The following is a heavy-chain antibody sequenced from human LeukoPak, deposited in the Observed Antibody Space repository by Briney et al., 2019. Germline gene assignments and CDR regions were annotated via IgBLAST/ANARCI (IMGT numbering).Heavy chain of an antibody. CDR1: GYTFTGYY. J-gene: IGHJ4*02. Sequence: ASVKVSCKASGYTFTGYYMHWVRQAPGQGLEWRGWINPNSGGTNYAQKFQRRVTMTRDTSISTAYMELSRLRSDDTAVYYCARESPSLGYCSGGSCYRYFDYWGQGTLVTVSS. CDR3: ARESPSLGYCSGGSCYRYFDY. D-gene: IGHD2-15*01. V-gene: IGHV1-2*02. CDR2: INPNSGGT.